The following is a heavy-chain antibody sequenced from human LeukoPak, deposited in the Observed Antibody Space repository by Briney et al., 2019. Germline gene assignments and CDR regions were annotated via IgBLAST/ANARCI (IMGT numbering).Heavy chain of an antibody. CDR1: GFTFSSYG. D-gene: IGHD3-10*01. CDR3: AKDRRPNNYYASGSDY. V-gene: IGHV3-30*02. Sequence: EGSLRLSCAASGFTFSSYGMSWVRQAPGKGLEWVAFIRYDGSHKYYADSVRGRFTISRDNSKNTLYMQMNSLRAEDTAVYYCAKDRRPNNYYASGSDYWGQGTLVTVSS. CDR2: IRYDGSHK. J-gene: IGHJ4*02.